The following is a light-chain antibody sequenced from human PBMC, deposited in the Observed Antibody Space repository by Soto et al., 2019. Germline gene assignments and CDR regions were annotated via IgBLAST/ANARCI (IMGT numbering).Light chain of an antibody. CDR1: SSDVGAYIY. Sequence: QSALTQPASVSGSPGQSITISCTGTSSDVGAYIYVSWYQHHPGKAPKVMIYEVTNRPSGVSDRFSGSKSGNTASLTISGLQAEDEADYYCCSYASSRTYVFGTWTKVTVL. CDR3: CSYASSRTYV. J-gene: IGLJ1*01. V-gene: IGLV2-14*01. CDR2: EVT.